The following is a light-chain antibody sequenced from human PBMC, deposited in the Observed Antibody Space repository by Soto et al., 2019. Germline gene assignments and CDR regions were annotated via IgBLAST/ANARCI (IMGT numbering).Light chain of an antibody. CDR1: QSVSSSY. Sequence: EIVLTQSPGTLSLSPGERATLSCRAGQSVSSSYSAWYQQKPGQAPRLLIYGASSRATGIPDRFSGSGSGTDFTLTISRLEPEDFAVYYCQQYGSSRWTFGQGTKVEIK. CDR3: QQYGSSRWT. CDR2: GAS. V-gene: IGKV3-20*01. J-gene: IGKJ1*01.